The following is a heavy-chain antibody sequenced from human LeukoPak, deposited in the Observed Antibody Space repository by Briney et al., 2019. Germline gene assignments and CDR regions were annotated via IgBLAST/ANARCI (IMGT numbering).Heavy chain of an antibody. CDR2: VYSSGAT. D-gene: IGHD3-10*01. V-gene: IGHV4-4*07. J-gene: IGHJ4*01. Sequence: SETLSLTCTVSDASVTTYSWSWLRQPAGKGLEWIGRVYSSGATKYNPSLKSRVTISADTSKNQFSLKLPSVTAADTAVYYCARDHYGSGSYKAYFDYWGHGIRVTASS. CDR3: ARDHYGSGSYKAYFDY. CDR1: DASVTTYS.